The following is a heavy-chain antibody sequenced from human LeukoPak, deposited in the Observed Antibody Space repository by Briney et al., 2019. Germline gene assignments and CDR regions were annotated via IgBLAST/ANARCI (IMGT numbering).Heavy chain of an antibody. V-gene: IGHV1-3*01. J-gene: IGHJ5*02. CDR3: ARGHSSPFDP. D-gene: IGHD6-13*01. CDR1: GYTFTSYA. CDR2: INAGNGNT. Sequence: GASVKVSCKASGYTFTSYAMHWVRQAPGQRLEWMGWINAGNGNTKYSQKFQGRVTITRDTSASTAYMVLSSLRSEDTAVYYCARGHSSPFDPWGQGTLVTVSS.